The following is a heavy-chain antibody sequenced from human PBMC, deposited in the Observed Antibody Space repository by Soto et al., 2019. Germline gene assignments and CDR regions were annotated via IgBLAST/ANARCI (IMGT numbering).Heavy chain of an antibody. CDR2: ISAYNGNT. CDR3: ARVVGSGSYYNQYNWFDP. J-gene: IGHJ5*02. Sequence: ASVKVSCKASGYTFTSYGISWVRQAPGQGLEWMGWISAYNGNTNYAQKLQGRVTMTTDTSTSTAYMELRSLRSDDTALYYCARVVGSGSYYNQYNWFDPWGQGTLVTVSS. D-gene: IGHD3-10*01. V-gene: IGHV1-18*01. CDR1: GYTFTSYG.